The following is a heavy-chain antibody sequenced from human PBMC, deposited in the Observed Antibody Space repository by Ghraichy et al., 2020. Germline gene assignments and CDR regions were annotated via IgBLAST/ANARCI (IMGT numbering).Heavy chain of an antibody. CDR1: GFTVSNTY. Sequence: GGSLRLSCAASGFTVSNTYMSWVRQAPGKGLEWVSIIYSGGSTYYADSVKGRFVISRDSSKNTLLLQMNSLRAEDTAVYYCVKPNYNWQGGFDSWGQGTMVTVSS. V-gene: IGHV3-66*04. J-gene: IGHJ3*01. D-gene: IGHD1-1*01. CDR3: VKPNYNWQGGFDS. CDR2: IYSGGST.